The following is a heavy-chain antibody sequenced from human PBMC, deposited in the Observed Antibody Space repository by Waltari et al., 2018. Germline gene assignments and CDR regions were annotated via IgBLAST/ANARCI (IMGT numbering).Heavy chain of an antibody. CDR2: INNDGSST. CDR3: ARAGLLGAFDV. CDR1: GFTFSRSW. V-gene: IGHV3-74*03. D-gene: IGHD2-15*01. Sequence: EVQLVESGGGLVQPGGSLRLSCAASGFTFSRSWIHWVRQFPGRGLMWVSRINNDGSSTVSADSVKGRFTISRDDAKNTVSLQMNNLSAEDTALYYCARAGLLGAFDVWGQGTMVTVSS. J-gene: IGHJ3*01.